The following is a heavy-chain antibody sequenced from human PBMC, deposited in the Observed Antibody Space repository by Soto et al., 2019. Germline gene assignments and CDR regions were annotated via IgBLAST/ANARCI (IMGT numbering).Heavy chain of an antibody. Sequence: ASVKVSCKASGYTFATYGFSWVRQAPGQGLEWMGWISASNGNTHYAQKLRGRVTMTTDTSTSTAYMELRSLRSDDTAVFYCARSGRSWNLREFDYWGQGTLVTVSS. CDR3: ARSGRSWNLREFDY. CDR1: GYTFATYG. CDR2: ISASNGNT. D-gene: IGHD6-13*01. J-gene: IGHJ4*02. V-gene: IGHV1-18*01.